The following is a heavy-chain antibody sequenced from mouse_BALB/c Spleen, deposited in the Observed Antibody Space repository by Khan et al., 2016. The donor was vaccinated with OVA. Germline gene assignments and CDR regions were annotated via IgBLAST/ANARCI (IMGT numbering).Heavy chain of an antibody. V-gene: IGHV1-20*02. D-gene: IGHD1-1*01. Sequence: VQLKQSGPDLVKPGASVKISCKASGYSFTGYFMNWVMQSHGKSLEWIGRINPHIGETFYNQKFKDEATLTVDESSSTAHMELRNLASEDSAVYYCTRIYRSDFDYWGQGTTLTVSS. CDR3: TRIYRSDFDY. CDR1: GYSFTGYF. J-gene: IGHJ2*01. CDR2: INPHIGET.